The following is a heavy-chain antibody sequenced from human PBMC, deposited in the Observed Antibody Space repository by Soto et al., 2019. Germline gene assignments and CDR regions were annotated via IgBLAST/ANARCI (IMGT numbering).Heavy chain of an antibody. Sequence: QMHLVQSGAEVKKPGSSVKVSCKASGGSFTYTLSWVRQAPGQGLEWMGGIIPIFGTTNYAQKFQGRITMTADESTKTASMELTTLRSDDTAVYYCARLHSHGSYGMDVWGQGTTVTVSS. CDR1: GGSFTYT. CDR2: IIPIFGTT. D-gene: IGHD5-18*01. V-gene: IGHV1-69*01. CDR3: ARLHSHGSYGMDV. J-gene: IGHJ6*02.